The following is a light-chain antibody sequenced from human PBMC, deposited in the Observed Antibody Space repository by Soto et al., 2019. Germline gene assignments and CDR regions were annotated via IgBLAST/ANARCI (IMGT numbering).Light chain of an antibody. CDR2: EVT. Sequence: QSVLTQPASVSGSPGQSITISCTGSSSDVGGYNYVSWYQQHPGKAPKLMIYEVTNRPSGVSNRFSGSKSGNTASLTISRLQAEDEADYYCSSYTSRGTRVFGGGTKVTVL. CDR1: SSDVGGYNY. J-gene: IGLJ2*01. V-gene: IGLV2-14*03. CDR3: SSYTSRGTRV.